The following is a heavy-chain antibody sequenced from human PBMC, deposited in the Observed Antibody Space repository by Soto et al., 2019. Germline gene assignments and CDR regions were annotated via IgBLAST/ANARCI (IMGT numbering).Heavy chain of an antibody. D-gene: IGHD2-2*01. CDR3: ARQGGDIVVVPADDNWFDP. J-gene: IGHJ5*02. CDR1: VYTFTSYG. CDR2: ISAYNGNT. Sequence: VASVKVSCKASVYTFTSYGISWVRQAPGQGLEWMGWISAYNGNTNYAQKLQGRVTMTTDTSTSTAYMELRSLRSDDTAVYYCARQGGDIVVVPADDNWFDPWGQGTLVTVSS. V-gene: IGHV1-18*01.